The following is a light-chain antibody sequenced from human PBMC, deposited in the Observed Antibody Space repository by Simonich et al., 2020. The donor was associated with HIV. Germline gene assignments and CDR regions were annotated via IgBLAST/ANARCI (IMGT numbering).Light chain of an antibody. Sequence: DIQMTQSPSTLSASVGDRVTITCLASQGISNSLAWYQQKPGKAPKLLLYTASRLESGVPSRFSGSGSGTDYTLTISSLQPEDFATYYCQQSYSTLGITFGPGTKVDIK. CDR1: QGISNS. J-gene: IGKJ3*01. CDR3: QQSYSTLGIT. V-gene: IGKV1-NL1*01. CDR2: TAS.